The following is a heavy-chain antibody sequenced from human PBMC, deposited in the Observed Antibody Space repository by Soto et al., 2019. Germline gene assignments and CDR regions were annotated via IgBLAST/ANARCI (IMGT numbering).Heavy chain of an antibody. J-gene: IGHJ6*02. CDR3: AGSLELRSGPNHYGMDV. D-gene: IGHD6-19*01. V-gene: IGHV3-30-3*01. CDR1: GFTFSSYA. CDR2: ISYDGSNK. Sequence: GGSLRLSCAASGFTFSSYAMHWVRQAPGKGLEWVAVISYDGSNKYYADSVKGRFTISRDNSKNTLYLQMNSLRAEDTAVYYCAGSLELRSGPNHYGMDVWGQGTTVTVSS.